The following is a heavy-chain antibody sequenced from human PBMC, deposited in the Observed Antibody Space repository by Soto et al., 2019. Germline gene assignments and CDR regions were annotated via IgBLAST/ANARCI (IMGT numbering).Heavy chain of an antibody. D-gene: IGHD4-4*01. J-gene: IGHJ5*02. CDR1: GFTFSSYW. CDR2: INSDGSST. CDR3: ARSYYSLGFDP. Sequence: PGGSLRLSCAASGFTFSSYWMHWVRQAPGKGLVWVSRINSDGSSTSYADSVKGRLTISRDNAKNTLYLQMNSLRAEDTAVYYCARSYYSLGFDPWGQGTLVTVSS. V-gene: IGHV3-74*01.